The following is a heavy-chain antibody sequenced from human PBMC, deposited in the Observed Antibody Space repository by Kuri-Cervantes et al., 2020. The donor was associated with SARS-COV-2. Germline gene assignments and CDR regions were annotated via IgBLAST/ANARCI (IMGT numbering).Heavy chain of an antibody. CDR3: AKSPFGFLEWFSGGMDV. CDR2: IWYDGSNK. Sequence: GGSLRLSCAASGFTFSSYGMHWVRQAPGKGLEWVAVIWYDGSNKYYADSVKGRFTISRDNSKNTLYLQMNSLRAEDTAVYYCAKSPFGFLEWFSGGMDVWGQGTTVTVSS. V-gene: IGHV3-30*02. J-gene: IGHJ6*02. CDR1: GFTFSSYG. D-gene: IGHD3-3*01.